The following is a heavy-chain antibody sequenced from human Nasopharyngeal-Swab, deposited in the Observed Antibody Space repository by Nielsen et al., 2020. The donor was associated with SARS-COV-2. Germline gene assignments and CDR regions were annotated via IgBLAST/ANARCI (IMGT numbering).Heavy chain of an antibody. CDR1: GFTFFPYN. CDR2: IGLDGNTT. CDR3: AKELWLACDS. J-gene: IGHJ4*02. D-gene: IGHD6-19*01. Sequence: GWSLRLSCATSGFTFFPYNIHWLRQAPATVLEWVSVIGLDGNTTFYVDSVKGRFTISRDNSKNTVYLQMNSRRTEDTAVYYCAKELWLACDSWGQGTLGTVSS. V-gene: IGHV3-30*02.